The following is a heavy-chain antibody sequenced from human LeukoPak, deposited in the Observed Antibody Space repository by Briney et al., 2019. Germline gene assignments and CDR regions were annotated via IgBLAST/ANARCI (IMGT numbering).Heavy chain of an antibody. CDR1: GFNFSNDA. CDR2: ISDRGRHA. V-gene: IGHV3-23*01. D-gene: IGHD3-10*01. Sequence: PGGSLSLSRAVSGFNFSNDAMSCVRQAPGGRLDWVSTISDRGRHAYYADSVKGRFTIARDNSKNTLYLQMTSLRVDDTATYYCAKVPYSDYGSGRPPFMDVWGQGTTVAVSS. CDR3: AKVPYSDYGSGRPPFMDV. J-gene: IGHJ6*02.